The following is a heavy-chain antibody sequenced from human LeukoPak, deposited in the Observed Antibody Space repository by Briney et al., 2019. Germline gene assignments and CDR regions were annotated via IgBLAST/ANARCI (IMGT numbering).Heavy chain of an antibody. Sequence: GGSLRLSCAASGFTFSTYGMHWVRHAPGKGLEWVTIISYDGNDNDYADSVRGRFTISRDNSKNTLYLQMDSLRGEDTAVYYCAKSTAPAGYYREYWGQGILVTVSS. CDR2: ISYDGNDN. J-gene: IGHJ4*02. D-gene: IGHD2-2*01. CDR3: AKSTAPAGYYREY. V-gene: IGHV3-30*18. CDR1: GFTFSTYG.